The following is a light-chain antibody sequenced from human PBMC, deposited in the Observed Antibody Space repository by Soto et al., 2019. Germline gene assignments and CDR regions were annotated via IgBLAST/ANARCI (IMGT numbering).Light chain of an antibody. CDR3: QQYYSYPLT. CDR1: QGISSY. J-gene: IGKJ4*01. Sequence: AIRMTQSPSSFSASTGDRVTITCRASQGISSYLAWYQQKPGKAPKLLIYAASTLQSGVPSRFSGSGSGTDFTLTISCLQSEDFETYYGQQYYSYPLTLGGGTKVEIK. V-gene: IGKV1-8*01. CDR2: AAS.